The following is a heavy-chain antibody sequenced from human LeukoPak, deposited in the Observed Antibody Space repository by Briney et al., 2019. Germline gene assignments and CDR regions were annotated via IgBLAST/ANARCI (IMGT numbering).Heavy chain of an antibody. CDR2: IYTSGST. D-gene: IGHD6-19*01. Sequence: PSETLSLTCTVSGGSISSGSFYWTWIRQPAGKGLEWIGRIYTSGSTNYNPSLKSRVTISVDTSKNQFSLKLSSVTAADTAVYCCARAVAGKMTFDYWGQGTLVTVSS. CDR1: GGSISSGSFY. CDR3: ARAVAGKMTFDY. V-gene: IGHV4-61*02. J-gene: IGHJ4*02.